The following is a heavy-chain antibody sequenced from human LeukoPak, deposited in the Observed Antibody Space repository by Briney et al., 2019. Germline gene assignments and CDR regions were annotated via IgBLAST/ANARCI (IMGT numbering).Heavy chain of an antibody. CDR3: AMVLWQSARPGP. CDR1: GGSLVNYY. CDR2: IDHSGGT. Sequence: SETLSLTCAVYGGSLVNYYWSWIRQSPGKGLEWIGDIDHSGGTSYNPALRSRVTMSIDPSRNQFYLKINSVTASDTAVYYCAMVLWQSARPGPWDQGSLVTVSS. D-gene: IGHD2/OR15-2a*01. V-gene: IGHV4-34*01. J-gene: IGHJ5*02.